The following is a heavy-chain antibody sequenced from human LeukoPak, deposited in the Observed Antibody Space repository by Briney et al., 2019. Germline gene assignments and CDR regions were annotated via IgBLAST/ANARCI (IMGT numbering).Heavy chain of an antibody. J-gene: IGHJ3*02. Sequence: SETLSLTCTVSGGSISSHFWSWIRQPPGKGLGWIAYIYYSGSTDYSGSTDYNPSLKSRVPISVDTSKKQFSLKLSSVTAGDTAVYYCARQTMTTADAFDIWGQGTMVTVSS. D-gene: IGHD4-17*01. CDR1: GGSISSHF. V-gene: IGHV4-59*08. CDR3: ARQTMTTADAFDI. CDR2: IYYSGSTDYSGST.